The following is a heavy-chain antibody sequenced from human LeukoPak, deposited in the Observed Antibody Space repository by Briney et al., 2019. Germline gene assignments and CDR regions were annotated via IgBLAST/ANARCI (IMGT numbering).Heavy chain of an antibody. Sequence: SETLSLTCAVYGGSFSGYYWSWIRQPPGKGLEWIGEINHSGSTNYNPSLKSRVTISVDTSKKQFSLKLSSVTAADTAVYYCARGGFLSYYYYYYMDVWGKGTTVTVSS. CDR3: ARGGFLSYYYYYYMDV. J-gene: IGHJ6*03. D-gene: IGHD2/OR15-2a*01. CDR2: INHSGST. V-gene: IGHV4-34*01. CDR1: GGSFSGYY.